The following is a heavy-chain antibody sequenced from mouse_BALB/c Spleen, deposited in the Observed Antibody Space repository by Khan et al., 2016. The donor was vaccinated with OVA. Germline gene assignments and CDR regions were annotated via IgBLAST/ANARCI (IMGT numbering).Heavy chain of an antibody. CDR3: VRDGAYHRNDGWFAY. D-gene: IGHD2-14*01. V-gene: IGHV1-4*01. CDR2: INPSNGYT. CDR1: GYTFTSYT. Sequence: VQLQESGAELARPGASVKMSCKASGYTFTSYTIHWIKERPGKGLEWIGNINPSNGYTNYNQKFKDKATLTTDKSSTTAYLQLSRLTSDDSAVYNSVRDGAYHRNDGWFAYWGQGTLVTVSA. J-gene: IGHJ3*01.